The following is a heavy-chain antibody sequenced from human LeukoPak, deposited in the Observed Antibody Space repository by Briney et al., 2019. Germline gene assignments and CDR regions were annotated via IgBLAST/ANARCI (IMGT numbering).Heavy chain of an antibody. J-gene: IGHJ6*03. CDR3: ARDITTYYYYMDV. D-gene: IGHD3-3*01. CDR1: GASISSYY. V-gene: IGHV4-4*07. Sequence: SETLSLTCTVSGASISSYYWSWIRQPAGKGLEWIRRIYTSGSTNYNPSLKSRVTMSVDTSKNQFSLRLISVTAADTAVYYCARDITTYYYYMDVWGKGTTATISS. CDR2: IYTSGST.